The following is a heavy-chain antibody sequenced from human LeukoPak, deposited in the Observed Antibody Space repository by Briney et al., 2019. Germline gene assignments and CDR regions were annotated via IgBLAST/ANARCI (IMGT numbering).Heavy chain of an antibody. J-gene: IGHJ4*02. Sequence: GGSLRLSCAASGFTVSSNYMSWVRQAPGKGLEWVSVSYSGGSSYYADSVKGRFTIPRDNSENTLYLQMNSLRAEDTAVYYCLTWPFDYWGQGTLVTVSS. CDR3: LTWPFDY. CDR2: SYSGGSS. D-gene: IGHD5-24*01. CDR1: GFTVSSNY. V-gene: IGHV3-53*01.